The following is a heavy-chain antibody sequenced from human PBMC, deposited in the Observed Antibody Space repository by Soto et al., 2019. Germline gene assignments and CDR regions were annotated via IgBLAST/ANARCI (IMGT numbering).Heavy chain of an antibody. CDR1: GFTFSTYS. CDR3: ASGGTTGTTATNWFDP. V-gene: IGHV3-21*01. J-gene: IGHJ5*02. CDR2: ISSSSDYI. Sequence: EVQLVESGGGLVKPGGSLRLSCAASGFTFSTYSMNWVRQTPGKRLEWVSSISSSSDYIYYADSVKGRFTISRDNAKNSLYLQMNSLSDEDTAVYYCASGGTTGTTATNWFDPWGQGTLVTVSS. D-gene: IGHD1-1*01.